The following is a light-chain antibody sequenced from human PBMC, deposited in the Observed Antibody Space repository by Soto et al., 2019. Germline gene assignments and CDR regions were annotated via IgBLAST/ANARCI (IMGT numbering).Light chain of an antibody. V-gene: IGKV1-5*01. CDR1: QTISSW. CDR3: QQYYTYWHM. CDR2: DAS. J-gene: IGKJ1*01. Sequence: DIQMTQSPSTLSASVGDRVTITCRASQTISSWLAWHQQKSGRAPKLLIYDASSLEGGVPSRFSGSGSGTEFTLTISSLQPDDFATYYCQQYYTYWHMFGQGTKVDIK.